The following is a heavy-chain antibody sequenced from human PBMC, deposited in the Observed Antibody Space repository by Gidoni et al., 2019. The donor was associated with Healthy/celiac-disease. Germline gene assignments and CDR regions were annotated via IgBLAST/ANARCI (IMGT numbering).Heavy chain of an antibody. CDR3: ARAYSSGWYDAFDI. CDR2: IWYDGSNK. V-gene: IGHV3-33*01. CDR1: GFTFSSYG. Sequence: QVQLVESGGGVVQHGRSLRLSCAASGFTFSSYGMYWVRQAPGTGLEWVAVIWYDGSNKYYADSVKGRFTISRDNSKNTLYLQMNSLRAEDTAVYYCARAYSSGWYDAFDIWGQGTMVTVFS. D-gene: IGHD6-19*01. J-gene: IGHJ3*02.